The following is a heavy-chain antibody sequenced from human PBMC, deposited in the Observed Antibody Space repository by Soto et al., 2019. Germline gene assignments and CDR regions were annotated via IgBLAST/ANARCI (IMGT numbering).Heavy chain of an antibody. Sequence: GSLRLSCAASGFTFSSYEMNWVRQAPGKGLEWVSYISSSGSTIYYADSVKGRFTISRDNAKNSLYLQMNSLRAEDTAVYYCARRSSSSYYYGMDVWGQGTTVTVSS. CDR2: ISSSGSTI. CDR3: ARRSSSSYYYGMDV. J-gene: IGHJ6*02. CDR1: GFTFSSYE. V-gene: IGHV3-48*03. D-gene: IGHD6-6*01.